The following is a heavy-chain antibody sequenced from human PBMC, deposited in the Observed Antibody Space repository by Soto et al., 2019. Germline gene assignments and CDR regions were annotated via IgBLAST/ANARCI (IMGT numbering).Heavy chain of an antibody. J-gene: IGHJ5*02. CDR3: ARDGVTTSVGVLDP. CDR1: GFTFSSYA. V-gene: IGHV3-30-3*01. D-gene: IGHD4-4*01. CDR2: RSYDGSNR. Sequence: PGGSLWLSCAASGFTFSSYAMHWVRQAPGKGLEWVAVRSYDGSNRYCAFSVKVRLTISRYNSESTLYLQMNSLRAEDTAVYYFARDGVTTSVGVLDPWGQGTLVTVSS.